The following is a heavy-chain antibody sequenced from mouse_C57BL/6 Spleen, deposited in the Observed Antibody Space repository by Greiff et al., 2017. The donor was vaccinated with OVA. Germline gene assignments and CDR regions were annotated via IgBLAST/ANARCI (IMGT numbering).Heavy chain of an antibody. CDR2: ISYDGSN. CDR1: GYSITSGYY. Sequence: DVQLVESGPGLVKPSQSLSLTCSVTGYSITSGYYWNWIRQFPGNKLEWMGYISYDGSNNYNPSLKNRISITRDTSKNQFFLKLNSVTTEDTATYYCAREGIYDGYYVDYWGQGTTLTVSS. D-gene: IGHD2-3*01. V-gene: IGHV3-6*01. J-gene: IGHJ2*01. CDR3: AREGIYDGYYVDY.